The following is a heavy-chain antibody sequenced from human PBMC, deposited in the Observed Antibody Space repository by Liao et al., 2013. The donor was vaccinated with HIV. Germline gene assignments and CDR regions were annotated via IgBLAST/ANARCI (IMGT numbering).Heavy chain of an antibody. D-gene: IGHD3-22*01. Sequence: QVQLQESGPGLVKPSQTLSLTCTVSGGSISSGSNYWSWIRQPAGKGLEWIGRVYTTGSPNYNPSLKSRVSMSMDTSKNQFSLKLTSVSAADTAVYYCARGTYLYDGSGHYRGNWFDPWGQGTRVTVSS. CDR3: ARGTYLYDGSGHYRGNWFDP. CDR2: VYTTGSP. CDR1: GGSISSGSNY. V-gene: IGHV4-61*02. J-gene: IGHJ5*02.